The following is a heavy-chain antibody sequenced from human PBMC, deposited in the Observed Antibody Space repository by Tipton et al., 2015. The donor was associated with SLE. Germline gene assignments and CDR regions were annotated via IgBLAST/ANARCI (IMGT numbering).Heavy chain of an antibody. V-gene: IGHV4-39*07. CDR1: GGSTSSYY. Sequence: TLSLTCTVSGGSTSSYYWGWIRQPPGKGLEWIGSIYYSGSTYYNPSLKSRVTISVDTSKNQFSLKLSSVTAADTAVYYCARVGDEAAAALGYWGQGTLVTVSS. CDR3: ARVGDEAAAALGY. D-gene: IGHD6-13*01. J-gene: IGHJ4*02. CDR2: IYYSGST.